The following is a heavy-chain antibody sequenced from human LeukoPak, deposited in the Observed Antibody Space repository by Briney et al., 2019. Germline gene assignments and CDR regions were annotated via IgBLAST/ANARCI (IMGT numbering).Heavy chain of an antibody. V-gene: IGHV3-43*02. CDR2: ISGDGGST. D-gene: IGHD2-15*01. CDR1: GFTFDDYA. J-gene: IGHJ6*02. CDR3: AKDIGRYCSGGSCYSAYYYYGMDV. Sequence: GGSLRLSCAASGFTFDDYAMHWVRQAPEKGLEWVSLISGDGGSTYYADSVKGRFTISRDNSKNSLYLQMNSLRTEDTALYYCAKDIGRYCSGGSCYSAYYYYGMDVWGQGTTVTVSS.